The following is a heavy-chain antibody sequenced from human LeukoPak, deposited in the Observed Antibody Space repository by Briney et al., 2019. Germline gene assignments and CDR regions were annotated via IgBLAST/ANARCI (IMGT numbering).Heavy chain of an antibody. CDR1: GYTFTSFA. V-gene: IGHV3-23*01. J-gene: IGHJ4*02. CDR2: IGGGDGST. CDR3: AKHVGFCSSASCYFDY. Sequence: GGSLRLSCAASGYTFTSFAMSWVRQTPGKGLEWASAIGGGDGSTYYADSVKGRFIISRDNSKNTLFLQMNSLRAEDTAVYYCAKHVGFCSSASCYFDYWGQGTLVTVAS. D-gene: IGHD2-2*01.